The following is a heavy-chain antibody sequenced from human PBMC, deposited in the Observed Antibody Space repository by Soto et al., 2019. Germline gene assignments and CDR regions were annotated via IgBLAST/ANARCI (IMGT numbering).Heavy chain of an antibody. J-gene: IGHJ4*02. D-gene: IGHD5-12*01. CDR2: IIPPRDTT. Sequence: QVQLVQSGAGVKKPGSSVKVSCKTSGGTFSNDIITWVRQAPGQGLEWMGRIIPPRDTTNYAQKLQGRVTITADKSTGTAYMELNSLRSEDTAVYYCVRDSPIGSTFSGYDAIDYWGQGTLVTVSS. CDR1: GGTFSNDI. CDR3: VRDSPIGSTFSGYDAIDY. V-gene: IGHV1-69*08.